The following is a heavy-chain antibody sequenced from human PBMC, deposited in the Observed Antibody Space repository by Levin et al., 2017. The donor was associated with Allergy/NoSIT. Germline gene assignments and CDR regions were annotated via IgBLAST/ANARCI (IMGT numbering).Heavy chain of an antibody. Sequence: GESLKISCSASGFNFADYATSWFRQTPGKGLEWVGFIRSDTHGGTSELAASVKGRFTLSRDESKCIAYLQMNSRKTEDKGVYYCSRPIAVAYMHFDPWGQGTLVTVSS. V-gene: IGHV3-49*03. CDR1: GFNFADYA. CDR2: IRSDTHGGTS. CDR3: SRPIAVAYMHFDP. J-gene: IGHJ5*02. D-gene: IGHD6-19*01.